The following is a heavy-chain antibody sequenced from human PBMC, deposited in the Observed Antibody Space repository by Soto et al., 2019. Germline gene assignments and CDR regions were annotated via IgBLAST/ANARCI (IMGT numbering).Heavy chain of an antibody. CDR3: ARDQEQLAPDY. CDR1: GFTFSSYG. J-gene: IGHJ4*02. V-gene: IGHV3-33*01. D-gene: IGHD6-6*01. Sequence: ESGGGVVQPGRSLRLSCAASGFTFSSYGMHWVRQAPGKGLEWVAVIWYDGSNKYYADSVKGRFTISRDNSKNTLYLQMNSLRAEDTAVYYCARDQEQLAPDYWGQGTLVTVSS. CDR2: IWYDGSNK.